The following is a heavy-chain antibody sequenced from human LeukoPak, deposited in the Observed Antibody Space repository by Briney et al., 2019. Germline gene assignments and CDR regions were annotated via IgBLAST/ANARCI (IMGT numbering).Heavy chain of an antibody. V-gene: IGHV3-30*18. D-gene: IGHD2-15*01. CDR2: ISYDGSNK. CDR3: AKDLVRDCSGGSCYGIDY. Sequence: HWVRQAXXKGLEWVAVISYDGSNKYYADSVKGRFTISRDNSKNTLYLQMNSLRAEDTAVYYCAKDLVRDCSGGSCYGIDYWGQGTLVTVSS. J-gene: IGHJ4*02.